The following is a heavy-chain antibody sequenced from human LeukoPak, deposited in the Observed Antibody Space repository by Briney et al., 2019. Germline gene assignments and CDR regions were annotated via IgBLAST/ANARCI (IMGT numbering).Heavy chain of an antibody. Sequence: PGGSLRLSCAASGFTFSSYAMSWVRQAPGKGLEWVSAISGRGGSTYYADSVKGRFTISRDSSKNTLYLQMNSMRAEDTAVYYCAKNRAYYYYGMDVWGQGTTVTVSS. V-gene: IGHV3-23*01. CDR2: ISGRGGST. CDR3: AKNRAYYYYGMDV. J-gene: IGHJ6*02. CDR1: GFTFSSYA.